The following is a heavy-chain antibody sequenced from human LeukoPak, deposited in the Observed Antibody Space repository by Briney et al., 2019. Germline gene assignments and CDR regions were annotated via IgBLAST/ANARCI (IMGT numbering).Heavy chain of an antibody. CDR3: ARVLSGRGSLYDYYYYMDV. CDR2: TYSGGRT. CDR1: GFTVSSNY. J-gene: IGHJ6*03. V-gene: IGHV3-53*01. D-gene: IGHD3-10*01. Sequence: GGSLRLSCAASGFTVSSNYMSWVRQAPGKGLEWVSVTYSGGRTYYADSVKGRFTISRDISKNTLYLRMNSLRAEDTAVYYCARVLSGRGSLYDYYYYMDVWGKGTTVTISS.